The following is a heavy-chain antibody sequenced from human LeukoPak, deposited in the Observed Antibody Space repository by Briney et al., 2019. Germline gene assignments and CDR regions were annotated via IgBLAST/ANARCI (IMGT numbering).Heavy chain of an antibody. D-gene: IGHD6-19*01. V-gene: IGHV1-58*02. Sequence: ASVKVSCKASGFTFTSSAMQWVGQARGQRLEWIGWIVVGSGNTNYAQKFQERVTITRDMSTSTAYMELSSLRSEDTAVYYCAAERDSSGGIDYWGQGTLVTVSS. CDR1: GFTFTSSA. CDR2: IVVGSGNT. CDR3: AAERDSSGGIDY. J-gene: IGHJ4*02.